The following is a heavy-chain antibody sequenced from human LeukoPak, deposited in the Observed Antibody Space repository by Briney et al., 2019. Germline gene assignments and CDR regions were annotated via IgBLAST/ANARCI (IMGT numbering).Heavy chain of an antibody. D-gene: IGHD4-17*01. J-gene: IGHJ5*02. CDR3: ARATGTRDDYGDYQGWFDP. Sequence: SETLSLTCTVSGGSISSYYWSWIRQPPGKGLEWIGYIYYSGSTNYNPSLKSRVTISVDTSKNQFSLKLSSVTAADTAVYYCARATGTRDDYGDYQGWFDPWGQGTLVTVYS. CDR2: IYYSGST. V-gene: IGHV4-59*01. CDR1: GGSISSYY.